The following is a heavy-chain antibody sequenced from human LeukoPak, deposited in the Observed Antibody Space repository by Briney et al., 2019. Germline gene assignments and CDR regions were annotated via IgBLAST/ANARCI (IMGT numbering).Heavy chain of an antibody. J-gene: IGHJ4*02. V-gene: IGHV3-48*03. CDR1: GFTFSSYE. CDR3: ARTMITFGGVIAGLDY. D-gene: IGHD3-16*02. CDR2: ISSSGSTI. Sequence: PGGSRRLSCAASGFTFSSYEMNWVRQAPGKGLEWVSYISSSGSTIYYADSVKGRFTISRDNAKNSLYLQMNSLRAEDTAVYYCARTMITFGGVIAGLDYWGQGTLVTVSS.